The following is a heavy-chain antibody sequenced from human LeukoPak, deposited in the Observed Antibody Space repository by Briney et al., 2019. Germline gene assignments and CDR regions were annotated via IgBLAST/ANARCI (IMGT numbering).Heavy chain of an antibody. V-gene: IGHV4-34*01. CDR2: INHSGST. Sequence: SETLSLTCAVYGGPSSGYYWSWIRQPPGKGLEWIGEINHSGSTNYNPSLKSRVTISVDTSKNQFSLKLSSVTAADTAVYYCARKVTYYDFWSGYFSGNWFDPWGQGTLVTVSS. CDR1: GGPSSGYY. D-gene: IGHD3-3*01. J-gene: IGHJ5*02. CDR3: ARKVTYYDFWSGYFSGNWFDP.